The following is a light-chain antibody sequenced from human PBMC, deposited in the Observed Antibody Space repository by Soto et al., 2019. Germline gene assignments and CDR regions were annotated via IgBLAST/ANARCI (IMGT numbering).Light chain of an antibody. CDR1: QSIDSY. Sequence: EIQMTQSPSSLSASVGERVTITCRASQSIDSYLNWYQQKPGKAPKLLIYAVSNLQSGVPSRFSGSGSGTDFSLTVSSLQPEDSATYYSQQTYSTPLYTFGQGTKLEIK. V-gene: IGKV1-39*01. CDR3: QQTYSTPLYT. J-gene: IGKJ2*01. CDR2: AVS.